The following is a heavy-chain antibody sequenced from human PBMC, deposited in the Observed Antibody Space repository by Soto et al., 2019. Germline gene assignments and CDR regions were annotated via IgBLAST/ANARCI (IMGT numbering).Heavy chain of an antibody. J-gene: IGHJ4*02. D-gene: IGHD1-26*01. CDR1: GYSFSNSG. Sequence: ASVKVSCKASGYSFSNSGFSWMRQAPGQGLEWMGWISTYNGNTNYAQKLQGRVTMTTDTSTSTAYMELRSLRSDDTAVYYCARASNSWSGSYRPFGLYWGQGTLVTVSS. CDR2: ISTYNGNT. V-gene: IGHV1-18*01. CDR3: ARASNSWSGSYRPFGLY.